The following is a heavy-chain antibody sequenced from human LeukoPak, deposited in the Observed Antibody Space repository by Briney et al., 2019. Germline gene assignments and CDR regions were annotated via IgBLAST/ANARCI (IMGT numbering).Heavy chain of an antibody. V-gene: IGHV3-48*03. CDR3: ARTYCSGGRCYPGWFDP. CDR1: GFRFSSYE. CDR2: ISSSGSTI. J-gene: IGHJ5*02. Sequence: GGSLRVSCAASGFRFSSYEMNWVRQAPGKGLEWVSYISSSGSTIHYADSVKGRFTISRDNAKNSLYLQMNSLRAEDMAVYYCARTYCSGGRCYPGWFDPWGQGTLVTVSS. D-gene: IGHD2-15*01.